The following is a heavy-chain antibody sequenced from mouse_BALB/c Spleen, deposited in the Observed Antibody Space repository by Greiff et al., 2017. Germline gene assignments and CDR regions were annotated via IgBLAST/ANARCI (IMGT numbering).Heavy chain of an antibody. CDR2: ISYDGSN. J-gene: IGHJ2*01. D-gene: IGHD1-1*01. CDR3: ASLITTVDY. Sequence: EVKLMESGPGLVKPSQSLSLTCSVTGYSITSGYYWNWIRQFPGNKLEWMGYISYDGSNNYNPSLKNRISITRDTSKNQFFLKLNSVTTEDTATYYCASLITTVDYWGQGTTLTVSS. V-gene: IGHV3-6*02. CDR1: GYSITSGYY.